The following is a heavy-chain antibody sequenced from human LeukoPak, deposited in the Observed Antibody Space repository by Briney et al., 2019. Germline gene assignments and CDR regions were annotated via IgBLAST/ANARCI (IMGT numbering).Heavy chain of an antibody. V-gene: IGHV4-30-2*01. D-gene: IGHD3-9*01. J-gene: IGHJ4*02. CDR1: GGSISSGGYY. Sequence: SQTLSLTCTVSGGSISSGGYYWSWIRQPPGKGLEWIGYIYHSGSTYYNPSLKSRVTISVDRSKNQFSLKLSSVTAADTAVYYCARAHDYDIWYRGQGTLVTVSS. CDR2: IYHSGST. CDR3: ARAHDYDIWY.